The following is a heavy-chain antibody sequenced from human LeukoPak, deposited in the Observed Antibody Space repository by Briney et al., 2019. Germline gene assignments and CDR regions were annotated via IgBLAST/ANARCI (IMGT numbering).Heavy chain of an antibody. V-gene: IGHV3-23*01. J-gene: IGHJ4*02. CDR3: ATQKGAQYYFDY. D-gene: IGHD1-26*01. CDR2: ISGSGGTT. CDR1: GLTFSSYA. Sequence: PGGSLRLSCAASGLTFSSYAMGWVRQAPGKGLEWVSGISGSGGTTYYADSVKGRFTISRDNSKNTLYLQMNSLRAEDTAVYYCATQKGAQYYFDYWGQGTLVTVSS.